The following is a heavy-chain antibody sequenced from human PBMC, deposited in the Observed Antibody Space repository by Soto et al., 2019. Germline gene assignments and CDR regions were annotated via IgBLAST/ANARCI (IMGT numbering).Heavy chain of an antibody. J-gene: IGHJ4*02. D-gene: IGHD3-16*01. V-gene: IGHV3-48*02. CDR2: ITDGLTK. Sequence: GSLILSFAASGFRCSNYNMNCVRQSPGKGLEWVAHITDGLTKHYADFVQGRFIISRDNAKNSLYLELTDLRDDDTAVYYCARDTSHGVTIGGLDSWGQGTLVTVYS. CDR1: GFRCSNYN. CDR3: ARDTSHGVTIGGLDS.